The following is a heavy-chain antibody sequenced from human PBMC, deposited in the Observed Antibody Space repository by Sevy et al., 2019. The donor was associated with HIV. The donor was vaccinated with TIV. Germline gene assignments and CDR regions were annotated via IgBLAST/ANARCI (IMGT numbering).Heavy chain of an antibody. CDR1: GFTVSSNY. V-gene: IGHV3-53*01. D-gene: IGHD5-12*01. CDR3: ARGDSGTGGFDY. CDR2: IYSGGST. Sequence: GGSLRLSCAASGFTVSSNYMSWVRQAPGKGLEWVSVIYSGGSTYYADSVKGGFTISRDNSKNTLYLQMNSLRAEDTAVYYCARGDSGTGGFDYWGQGTLVTVSS. J-gene: IGHJ4*02.